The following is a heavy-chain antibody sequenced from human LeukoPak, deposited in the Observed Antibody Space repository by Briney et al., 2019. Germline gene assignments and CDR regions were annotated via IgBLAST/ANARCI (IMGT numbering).Heavy chain of an antibody. CDR2: IKQDGSEE. Sequence: GGSLRLSCAASGFTFSSYAMSWVRQAPGKGLEWVANIKQDGSEEYYVDSVKGRFTISRDNAKNSLYLQMNSLRAEDTAVYYCARAAAAVWGQGTLVTVSS. CDR3: ARAAAAV. CDR1: GFTFSSYA. D-gene: IGHD6-19*01. V-gene: IGHV3-7*01. J-gene: IGHJ4*02.